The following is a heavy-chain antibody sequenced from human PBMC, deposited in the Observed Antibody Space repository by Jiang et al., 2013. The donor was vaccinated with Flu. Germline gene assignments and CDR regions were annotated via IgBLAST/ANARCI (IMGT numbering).Heavy chain of an antibody. CDR1: GGSISSSSYY. CDR2: IYYSGST. Sequence: LLKPSETLSLTCTVSGGSISSSSYYWGWIRQPPGKGLEWIGSIYYSGSTYYNPSLKSRVTISVDTSKNQFSLKLSSVTAADTAVYYCARRRYSGSYYFDYWGQGTLVTVSS. CDR3: ARRRYSGSYYFDY. J-gene: IGHJ4*02. V-gene: IGHV4-39*01. D-gene: IGHD1-26*01.